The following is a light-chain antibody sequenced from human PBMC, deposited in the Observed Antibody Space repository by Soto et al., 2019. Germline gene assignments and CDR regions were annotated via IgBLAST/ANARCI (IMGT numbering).Light chain of an antibody. CDR2: GAS. J-gene: IGKJ1*01. Sequence: EIVLAQSPGTLSLSPGERATLSCRASQSVTNSFLAWYQQKPGQAPRLLIYGASRRATGIPDRFTGSGSGTAFPQTITRLEPEDLEVYYCQQFVSPPWAFGRGPKVQI. V-gene: IGKV3-20*01. CDR1: QSVTNSF. CDR3: QQFVSPPWA.